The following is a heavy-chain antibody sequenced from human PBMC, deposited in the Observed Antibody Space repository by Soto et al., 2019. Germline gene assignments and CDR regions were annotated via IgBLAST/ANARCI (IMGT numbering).Heavy chain of an antibody. J-gene: IGHJ5*02. V-gene: IGHV3-30-3*01. CDR3: ARAQYCSGGSCYSPWFDP. CDR1: GFTFSSYA. Sequence: QVQLVESGGGVVQPGRSLRLSCAASGFTFSSYAMHWVRQAPGKGLEWVAVISYDGSNKYYADSVKGRFTISRDNSMNTLYLQMNSLRAEDTAVYYCARAQYCSGGSCYSPWFDPWGQGTLVTVSS. D-gene: IGHD2-15*01. CDR2: ISYDGSNK.